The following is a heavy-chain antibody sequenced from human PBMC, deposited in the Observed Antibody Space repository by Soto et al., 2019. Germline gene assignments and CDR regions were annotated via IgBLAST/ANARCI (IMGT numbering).Heavy chain of an antibody. CDR2: ISGSGGRT. CDR1: GLTFSSHA. D-gene: IGHD6-19*01. Sequence: EVQLLESGGGLVQPGGSLRLSCAASGLTFSSHAMSWVRQAPGKGLEWVSGISGSGGRTYYADSVKGRFTISRDNSKNTLFVQMNSLRGEVTAVYYCAKAGGSGTAYYYFYYMDVWGKGTTVTVSS. J-gene: IGHJ6*03. CDR3: AKAGGSGTAYYYFYYMDV. V-gene: IGHV3-23*01.